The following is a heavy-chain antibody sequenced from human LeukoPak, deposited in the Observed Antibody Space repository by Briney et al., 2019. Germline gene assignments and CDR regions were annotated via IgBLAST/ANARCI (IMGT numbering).Heavy chain of an antibody. CDR1: GFTFGDYA. D-gene: IGHD5-18*01. Sequence: GGSLRLSCTASGFTFGDYAMSWFRQAPGKGLEWVGFIRSKTYDGTTDYAASVKGRFTISRGDSKSIAYLQMNSLKTEDTAVYYCTRSRGYSYGYSDYWGQGTLVTVSS. J-gene: IGHJ4*02. CDR2: IRSKTYDGTT. V-gene: IGHV3-49*03. CDR3: TRSRGYSYGYSDY.